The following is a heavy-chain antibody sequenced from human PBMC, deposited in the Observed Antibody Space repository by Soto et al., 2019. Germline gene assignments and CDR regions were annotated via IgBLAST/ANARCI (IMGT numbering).Heavy chain of an antibody. CDR2: IIPIFGTA. J-gene: IGHJ6*02. V-gene: IGHV1-69*12. D-gene: IGHD3-3*01. CDR1: GGTFSSYA. Sequence: QVQLVQSGAEVKKPGSSVKVSCKASGGTFSSYAISWVRQAPGQGLEWMGGIIPIFGTANYEQKFQGRVTITEDESTSTAYMELSSLRYEDTAVYYCARDGVGYYGMDVWGQGTTVTGSS. CDR3: ARDGVGYYGMDV.